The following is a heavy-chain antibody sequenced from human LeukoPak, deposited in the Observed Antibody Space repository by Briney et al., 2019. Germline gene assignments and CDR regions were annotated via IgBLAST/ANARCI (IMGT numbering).Heavy chain of an antibody. Sequence: GGSLRLSCAASGFTFSSYWMHWVRQAPRKGLVWVSRINSDGSSTSYADSVKGRFTISRDNAKNTLYLQMNSLRAEDTAVYYCAGTRLYSSGWYDNWGQGTLVTVSS. V-gene: IGHV3-74*01. CDR2: INSDGSST. CDR1: GFTFSSYW. D-gene: IGHD6-19*01. J-gene: IGHJ4*02. CDR3: AGTRLYSSGWYDN.